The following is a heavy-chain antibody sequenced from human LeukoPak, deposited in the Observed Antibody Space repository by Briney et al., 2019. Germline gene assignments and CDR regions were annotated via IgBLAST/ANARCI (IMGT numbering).Heavy chain of an antibody. J-gene: IGHJ4*02. V-gene: IGHV3-7*01. CDR2: IKQDGSEK. D-gene: IGHD2-2*02. CDR3: ARDEGYCTSTSCYTKHDY. Sequence: PGGSLRLSCAASGFSFRSYWMSWVRQAPGKGLEWVANIKQDGSEKYCVDSVKGRFTISRDNAKNSLYLQMNSLRAEDTAVYYCARDEGYCTSTSCYTKHDYWGQGTLVTVSS. CDR1: GFSFRSYW.